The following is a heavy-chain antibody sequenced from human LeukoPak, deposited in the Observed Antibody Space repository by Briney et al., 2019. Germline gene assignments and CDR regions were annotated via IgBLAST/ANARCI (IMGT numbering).Heavy chain of an antibody. CDR3: TTERALTRFDY. J-gene: IGHJ4*02. Sequence: GGSLRLSCASSGFTFSKAWMSWVRQAPGKGLEWVGRIKSKIDGGTTDYAAPVKGRFTISRDDSKNMLYLQMNSLKIDDTGVYYCTTERALTRFDYWGQGTLVTVSS. V-gene: IGHV3-15*01. CDR1: GFTFSKAW. CDR2: IKSKIDGGTT.